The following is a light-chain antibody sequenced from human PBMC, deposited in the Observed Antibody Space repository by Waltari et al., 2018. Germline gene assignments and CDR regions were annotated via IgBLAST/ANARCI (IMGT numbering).Light chain of an antibody. CDR2: DDS. V-gene: IGLV3-21*02. CDR1: NIGSIS. Sequence: SYVLTQPPSVSVAPGQTARITFGGHNIGSISVHWDRQQAGQAPMLVLYDDSDRPSVVPPRISGSNSGNTATPIISRAAAGDEADYYCQVWDSNTDHYVFGPGTKVTVL. J-gene: IGLJ1*01. CDR3: QVWDSNTDHYV.